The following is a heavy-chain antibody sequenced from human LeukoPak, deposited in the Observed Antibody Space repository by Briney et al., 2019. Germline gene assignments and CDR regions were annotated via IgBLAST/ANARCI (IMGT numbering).Heavy chain of an antibody. J-gene: IGHJ4*02. CDR1: GGSISSSNW. CDR3: ARLNYDIFTGYYLFDY. Sequence: PSETLSLTCAVSGGSISSSNWWSWVRQPPGKGLEWIGEIYHSGSTNYNPSLESRVTISLDKSKNHFSLMLTSVTAADTAVYYCARLNYDIFTGYYLFDYWGQGALVTVSS. D-gene: IGHD3-9*01. V-gene: IGHV4-4*02. CDR2: IYHSGST.